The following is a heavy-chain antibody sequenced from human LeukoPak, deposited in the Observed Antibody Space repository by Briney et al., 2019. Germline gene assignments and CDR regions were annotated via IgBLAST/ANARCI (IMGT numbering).Heavy chain of an antibody. Sequence: GGSLRLSCAASGFSFSSNAMTWVRQAPGKGLEWVSGFGGSGSGTYYADSVKGRFTISRDNSKNTLYLQMNSLRAEDTAVYYCAKDAQPAAMDYYFGYWGQGTLVTDSS. V-gene: IGHV3-23*01. CDR1: GFSFSSNA. CDR3: AKDAQPAAMDYYFGY. D-gene: IGHD2-2*01. CDR2: FGGSGSGT. J-gene: IGHJ4*02.